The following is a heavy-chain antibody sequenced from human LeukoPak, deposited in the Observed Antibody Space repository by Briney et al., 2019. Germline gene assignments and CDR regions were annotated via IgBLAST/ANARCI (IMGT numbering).Heavy chain of an antibody. CDR1: GASISSGGYS. CDR3: ARARGQQPTFSWFDP. CDR2: IYHSGST. V-gene: IGHV4-30-2*01. D-gene: IGHD6-13*01. J-gene: IGHJ5*02. Sequence: PSQTLSLTCAVSGASISSGGYSWSWIRQPPGKGLEWIGYIYHSGSTYYNPSLKSRVTISVDRSKNQFSLKLSSVTAADTAVYYCARARGQQPTFSWFDPWGQGTLVTVSS.